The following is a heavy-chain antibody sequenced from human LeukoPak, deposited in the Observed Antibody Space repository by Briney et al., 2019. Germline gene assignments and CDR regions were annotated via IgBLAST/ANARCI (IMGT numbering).Heavy chain of an antibody. J-gene: IGHJ4*02. Sequence: QAGGSLRLSCAASGFSFSTYSMNWVRQAPGKGLEWVSYISGGSRTIYYADSVKGRFIISRDNAKNSLYLQMNSLRAEDTAVYYCVGGKGADYWGQGTLVTVSS. V-gene: IGHV3-48*01. CDR2: ISGGSRTI. CDR3: VGGKGADY. CDR1: GFSFSTYS. D-gene: IGHD1-1*01.